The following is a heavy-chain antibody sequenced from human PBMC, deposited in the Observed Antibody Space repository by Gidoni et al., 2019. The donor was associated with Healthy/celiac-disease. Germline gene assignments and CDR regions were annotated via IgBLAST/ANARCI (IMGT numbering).Heavy chain of an antibody. Sequence: QVQLAQSGAEGKKPGASVKVSCKPSGYTFTNYGISWVRPAPGQGLEWMVWISAYNGNTNYAQKIQGRVTMTTNTSTSTAYMELRSLRSDDTAVYYCARDPTNTVTTRGVFDYWGQGTLVTVSS. V-gene: IGHV1-18*01. CDR2: ISAYNGNT. CDR1: GYTFTNYG. D-gene: IGHD4-17*01. CDR3: ARDPTNTVTTRGVFDY. J-gene: IGHJ4*02.